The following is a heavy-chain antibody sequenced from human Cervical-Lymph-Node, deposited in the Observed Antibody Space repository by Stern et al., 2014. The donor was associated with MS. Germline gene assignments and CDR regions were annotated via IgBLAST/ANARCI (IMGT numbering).Heavy chain of an antibody. CDR2: MNPNSGNT. CDR3: ARAPVSSFWSGYYQYGMDV. D-gene: IGHD3-3*01. Sequence: QVQLVQSGAEVKKPGASVKVSCKASGYTFTSYDINWVRQATGQGLEWMGWMNPNSGNTGYAQKFQGRVTMTRNTSISTAYMELSSLRSEDTAVYYCARAPVSSFWSGYYQYGMDVWGQGTTVTVSS. V-gene: IGHV1-8*01. CDR1: GYTFTSYD. J-gene: IGHJ6*02.